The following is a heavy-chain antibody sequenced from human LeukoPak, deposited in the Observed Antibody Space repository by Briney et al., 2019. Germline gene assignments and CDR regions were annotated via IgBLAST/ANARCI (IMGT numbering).Heavy chain of an antibody. Sequence: GASVKVSCKASGGTFSSYAISWVRQAPGQGLEWMGWISAYNGNTNYAQKLQGRVTMTTDTSTSTAYMELRSLRSDDTAVYYCARVKGEDIVVVPAAIQTGIAAAGTPPGAFDIWGQGTMVTVSS. CDR3: ARVKGEDIVVVPAAIQTGIAAAGTPPGAFDI. CDR1: GGTFSSYA. D-gene: IGHD2-2*02. V-gene: IGHV1-18*01. CDR2: ISAYNGNT. J-gene: IGHJ3*02.